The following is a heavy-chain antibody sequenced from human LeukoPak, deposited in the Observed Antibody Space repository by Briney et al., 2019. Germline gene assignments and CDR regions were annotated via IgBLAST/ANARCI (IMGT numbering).Heavy chain of an antibody. CDR2: IYSGGST. CDR1: GFTFSSYS. D-gene: IGHD4-17*01. CDR3: ARDRYGDYVFDY. Sequence: GGSLRLSCAASGFTFSSYSMNWVRQAPGKGLEWVSVIYSGGSTYYADSVKGRFTISRDNSKNTLYLQMNSLRAEDTAVYYCARDRYGDYVFDYWGQGTLVTVSS. V-gene: IGHV3-53*01. J-gene: IGHJ4*02.